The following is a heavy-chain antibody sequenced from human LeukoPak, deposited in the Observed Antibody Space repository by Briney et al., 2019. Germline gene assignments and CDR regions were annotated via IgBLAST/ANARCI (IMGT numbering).Heavy chain of an antibody. CDR2: IIPILGTA. Sequence: SVKVSCKASGYTFTSYHINWVRQAPGQGLEWMGGIIPILGTANYAQKFQGRVTITADESTSTAYMELSSLRSEDTAVYYCATKRGYSYGSPHWGQGTLVTVSS. CDR3: ATKRGYSYGSPH. CDR1: GYTFTSYH. D-gene: IGHD5-18*01. V-gene: IGHV1-69*13. J-gene: IGHJ4*02.